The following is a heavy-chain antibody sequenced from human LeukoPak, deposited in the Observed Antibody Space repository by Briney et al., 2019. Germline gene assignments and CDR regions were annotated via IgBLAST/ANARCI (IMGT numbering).Heavy chain of an antibody. Sequence: GGSLRLSCAASGFTFSSYAMHWVRQAPGKGLEWVAVISYDGSNKYYADSVKGRFTISRDNSKNTLYLQMNCLRAEDTAVYYCARGDCSTTSCSNFDYWGQGTLVTVSS. CDR3: ARGDCSTTSCSNFDY. V-gene: IGHV3-30-3*01. D-gene: IGHD2-2*01. CDR2: ISYDGSNK. CDR1: GFTFSSYA. J-gene: IGHJ4*02.